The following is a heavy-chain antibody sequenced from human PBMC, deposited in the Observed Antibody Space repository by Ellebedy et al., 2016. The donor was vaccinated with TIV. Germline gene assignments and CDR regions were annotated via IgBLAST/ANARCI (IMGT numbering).Heavy chain of an antibody. CDR3: ARERAGYYMDV. J-gene: IGHJ6*03. CDR2: ISSSGSTI. D-gene: IGHD6-19*01. Sequence: GGSLRLSXAGSEFIVSSYSMHWVRQAPGKGLEWVSYISSSGSTIYYADSVKGRFTISRDKAKDSLYLQMDSLRDVDRAVYYCARERAGYYMDVWGKGTTVTVSS. CDR1: EFIVSSYS. V-gene: IGHV3-48*02.